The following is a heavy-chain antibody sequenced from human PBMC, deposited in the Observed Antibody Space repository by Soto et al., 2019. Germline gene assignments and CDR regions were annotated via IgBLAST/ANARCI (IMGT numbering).Heavy chain of an antibody. V-gene: IGHV1-69*13. J-gene: IGHJ6*02. Sequence: SVKVSCKASGGTFSSYAISWVRQAPGQGLEWMGGIIPIFGTANYAQKFQGRVTITADESTSTAYMELSSLRSEDTAVYYCARDSGIVVVPAALYYYGMDVWGQRTTVTVSS. CDR1: GGTFSSYA. D-gene: IGHD2-2*01. CDR3: ARDSGIVVVPAALYYYGMDV. CDR2: IIPIFGTA.